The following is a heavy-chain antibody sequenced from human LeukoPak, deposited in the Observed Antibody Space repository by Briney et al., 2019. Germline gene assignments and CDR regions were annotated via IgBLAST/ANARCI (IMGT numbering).Heavy chain of an antibody. CDR1: GGSISSSSYY. D-gene: IGHD3-9*01. J-gene: IGHJ5*02. CDR2: IYYSGST. CDR3: ARRDFDWLLSAAGFDP. Sequence: PSETLSLTCTVSGGSISSSSYYWGWIRQPPGKGLEWIGSIYYSGSTYYNPSLKSRVTISVDTSKNQFSLKLSSVTAADTVVYYCARRDFDWLLSAAGFDPWGQGTLVNGSS. V-gene: IGHV4-39*01.